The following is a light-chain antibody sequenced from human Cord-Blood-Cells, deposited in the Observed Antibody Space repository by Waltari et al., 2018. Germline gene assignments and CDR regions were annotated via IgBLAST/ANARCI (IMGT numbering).Light chain of an antibody. J-gene: IGLJ2*01. V-gene: IGLV1-40*01. CDR2: GNS. CDR3: QSYDSSVV. Sequence: QSVLTQPPSVSGAPGQRVTISCTGSSPNTGAGYDVHWYQPLPGTAPKLLIYGNSNRPSGVPDRFSGSKSGTSASLAITGLQAEDEADYYCQSYDSSVVFGGGTKLTVL. CDR1: SPNTGAGYD.